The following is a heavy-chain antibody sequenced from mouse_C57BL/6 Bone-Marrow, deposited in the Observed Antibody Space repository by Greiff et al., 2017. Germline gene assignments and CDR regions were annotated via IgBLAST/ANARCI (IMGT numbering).Heavy chain of an antibody. D-gene: IGHD1-1*01. Sequence: VQLQQSGPELVKPGASVKISCTASGYSFTDYYMNWVKQSNGKSLEWIGVINPNYGTTSYNQRFKGKATLTVDQSSSTAYMQLNSLTSEDPAVYYCARSDYSWFAYWGRGTVVTVSA. CDR2: INPNYGTT. J-gene: IGHJ3*01. V-gene: IGHV1-39*01. CDR1: GYSFTDYY. CDR3: ARSDYSWFAY.